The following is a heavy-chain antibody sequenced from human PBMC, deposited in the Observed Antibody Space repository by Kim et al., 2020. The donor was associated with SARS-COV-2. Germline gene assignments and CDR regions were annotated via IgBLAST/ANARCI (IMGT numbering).Heavy chain of an antibody. D-gene: IGHD1-7*01. CDR2: IYYSGST. CDR3: ARDPLELRDYGMDV. V-gene: IGHV4-39*07. CDR1: GGSISSSSYY. Sequence: SETLSLTCTVSGGSISSSSYYWGWIRQPPGKGLEWIGSIYYSGSTYYNPSLKSRVTISVDTSKNQFSLKLSSVTAADTAVYYCARDPLELRDYGMDVWGQGTTVTVSS. J-gene: IGHJ6*02.